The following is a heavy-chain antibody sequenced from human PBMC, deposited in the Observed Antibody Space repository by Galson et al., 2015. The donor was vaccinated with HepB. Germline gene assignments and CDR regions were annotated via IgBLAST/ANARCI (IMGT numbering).Heavy chain of an antibody. J-gene: IGHJ4*02. CDR2: IWYDGSNK. CDR1: GFTFSSYG. V-gene: IGHV3-33*08. CDR3: ARDYYDSSGYSY. D-gene: IGHD3-22*01. Sequence: SLRLSCAASGFTFSSYGMHWVRQAPGKGLEWVAVIWYDGSNKYYADSVKGRFTISRDNSKNTLYLQMNSLKASDTAMYYCARDYYDSSGYSYWGQGTLVTVSS.